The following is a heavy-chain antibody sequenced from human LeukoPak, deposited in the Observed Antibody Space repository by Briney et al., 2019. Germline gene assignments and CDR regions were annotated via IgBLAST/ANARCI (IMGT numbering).Heavy chain of an antibody. CDR2: IRSKAYGGTT. Sequence: SGGSLRLSCAASGFTFSNAWMSWVRQAPGKGLEWVGFIRSKAYGGTTENAASVKGRFTISRDDSKSIAYLQMNSLKTEDTAVYYCTREASEYYYDSSLRGFDPWGQGTLVTVSS. J-gene: IGHJ5*02. CDR3: TREASEYYYDSSLRGFDP. CDR1: GFTFSNAW. D-gene: IGHD3-22*01. V-gene: IGHV3-49*04.